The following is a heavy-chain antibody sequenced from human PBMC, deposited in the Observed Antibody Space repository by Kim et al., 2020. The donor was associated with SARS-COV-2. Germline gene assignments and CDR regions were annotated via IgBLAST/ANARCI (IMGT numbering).Heavy chain of an antibody. CDR3: AREMGRGYSGYEGDEH. J-gene: IGHJ4*02. V-gene: IGHV7-4-1*02. D-gene: IGHD5-12*01. CDR1: GYTFTSYA. Sequence: ASVKVSCKASGYTFTSYAMNWVRQAPGQGLEWMGWINTNTGNPTHAQGFTGRFVFSLDTSVSTAYLQISSLKAEDTAVYYCAREMGRGYSGYEGDEHWGQGTLVTVSS. CDR2: INTNTGNP.